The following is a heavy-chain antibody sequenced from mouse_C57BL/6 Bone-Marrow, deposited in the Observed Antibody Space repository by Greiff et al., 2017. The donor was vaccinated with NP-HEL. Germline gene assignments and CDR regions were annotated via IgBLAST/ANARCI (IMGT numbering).Heavy chain of an antibody. J-gene: IGHJ3*01. Sequence: TLKECGPGILQPSQTLSLTCSFSGFSLSTFGMGVGWIRQPSGKGLEWLAHIWWVDDKYYNPALKSRLTISKDTSKNQVFLKIANVDTADTATYYCARIATIYYGSRDAYWGQGTLVTVSA. CDR3: ARIATIYYGSRDAY. V-gene: IGHV8-8*01. CDR2: IWWVDDK. D-gene: IGHD1-1*01. CDR1: GFSLSTFGMG.